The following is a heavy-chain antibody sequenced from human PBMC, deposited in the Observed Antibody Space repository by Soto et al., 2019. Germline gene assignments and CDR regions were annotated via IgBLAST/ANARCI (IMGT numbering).Heavy chain of an antibody. V-gene: IGHV3-23*01. CDR1: GFTFSSYA. D-gene: IGHD3-22*01. J-gene: IGHJ4*02. CDR3: AKDGYYYDTSGSIDY. Sequence: PGGSLRLSCAASGFTFSSYAMSWVRQAPGKGLEWVSAISGSVGNTYYADSVKSRFTISRDNSKNTLYLQMSSLRAEDTAVYYCAKDGYYYDTSGSIDYWGPGTLVTVSS. CDR2: ISGSVGNT.